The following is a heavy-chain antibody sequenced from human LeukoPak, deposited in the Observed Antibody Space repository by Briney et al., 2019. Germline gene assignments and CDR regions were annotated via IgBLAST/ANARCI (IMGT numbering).Heavy chain of an antibody. CDR3: AKDLTGMITFGGVIALWDY. V-gene: IGHV3-23*01. D-gene: IGHD3-16*01. J-gene: IGHJ4*02. CDR2: ISGSGGST. Sequence: GGSLRLSCAASGFTFSSYAMSWVRQAPGKGLEWVSAISGSGGSTYYADSVKGRFTISRDNSENTLYLQMNSLRAEDTAVYYCAKDLTGMITFGGVIALWDYWGQGTLVTVSS. CDR1: GFTFSSYA.